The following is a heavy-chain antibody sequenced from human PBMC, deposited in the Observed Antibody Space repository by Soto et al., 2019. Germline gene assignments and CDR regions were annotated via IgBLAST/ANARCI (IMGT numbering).Heavy chain of an antibody. D-gene: IGHD4-17*01. CDR3: ARVPDYGDYEYYYYGMDV. CDR1: GDSVSSNNAA. Sequence: SQTLSLTCAISGDSVSSNNAAWNWTRQSPSRGLEWLGRTYYRSKWYNDYAVSVKSRITINPDTSKNQFSLQLNSVTPEDTAVYYCARVPDYGDYEYYYYGMDVWGQGTTVTVSS. J-gene: IGHJ6*02. CDR2: TYYRSKWYN. V-gene: IGHV6-1*01.